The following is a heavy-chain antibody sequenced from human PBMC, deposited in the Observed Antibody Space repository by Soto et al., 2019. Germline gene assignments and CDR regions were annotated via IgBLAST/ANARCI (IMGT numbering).Heavy chain of an antibody. D-gene: IGHD6-19*01. CDR2: IYYSGST. J-gene: IGHJ3*02. CDR1: GGSISSYY. V-gene: IGHV4-59*01. CDR3: ARQQWLVLNAFDI. Sequence: QVQLQESGPGLVKPSETLSLTCTVSGGSISSYYWSWLRQPPGKGLEWIGYIYYSGSTNYNPSLKGSVTRSVDTSKNQISLKLSSVTAADTAVYYCARQQWLVLNAFDIWGQGTMVTVSS.